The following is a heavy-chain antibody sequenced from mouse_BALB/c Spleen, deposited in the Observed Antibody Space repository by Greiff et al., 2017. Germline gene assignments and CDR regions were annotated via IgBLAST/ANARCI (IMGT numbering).Heavy chain of an antibody. CDR1: GFSLTGYG. CDR3: ARGDGYYQYYYAMDY. J-gene: IGHJ4*01. CDR2: IWGDGST. V-gene: IGHV2-6-7*01. D-gene: IGHD2-3*01. Sequence: VQVVESGPGLVAPSQSLSITCTVSGFSLTGYGVNWVRQPPGKGLEWLGMIWGDGSTDYNSALKSRLSISKDNSKSQVFLKMNSLQTDDTARYYCARGDGYYQYYYAMDYWGQGTSVTVSS.